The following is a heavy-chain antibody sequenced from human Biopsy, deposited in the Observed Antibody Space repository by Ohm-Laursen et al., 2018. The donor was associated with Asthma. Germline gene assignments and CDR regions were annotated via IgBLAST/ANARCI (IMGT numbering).Heavy chain of an antibody. CDR3: ARDLSGYCTSSACYGFDS. V-gene: IGHV4-59*12. Sequence: SETLSLTCTVSGGSISSYYWSWIRQPPRKGLEWIGYIYYSGSTNYNPSLKSRVTISVDTSKNQFSLKLSSVTAADTAVYYCARDLSGYCTSSACYGFDSWGQGTLVTVSS. CDR2: IYYSGST. D-gene: IGHD2-8*01. CDR1: GGSISSYY. J-gene: IGHJ5*01.